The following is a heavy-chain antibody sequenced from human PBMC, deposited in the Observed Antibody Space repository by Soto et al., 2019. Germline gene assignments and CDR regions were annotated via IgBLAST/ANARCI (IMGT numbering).Heavy chain of an antibody. CDR3: AKYSSSSYYYGMDV. CDR1: GFTFSSYA. V-gene: IGHV3-23*01. J-gene: IGHJ6*02. Sequence: GGSLRLSCAASGFTFSSYAMSWVRQAPGKGLEWVSAISGSGGSTYYADSVKGRFTISRDNSKNTLYLQMNSLRAEDTAVYYCAKYSSSSYYYGMDVWGQGTTVTVSS. D-gene: IGHD6-6*01. CDR2: ISGSGGST.